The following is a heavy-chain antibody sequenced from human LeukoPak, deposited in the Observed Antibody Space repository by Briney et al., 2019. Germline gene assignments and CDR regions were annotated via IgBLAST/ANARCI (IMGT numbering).Heavy chain of an antibody. Sequence: GASVKVSCKASGYTFTGYYMHWVRQAPGQGLEWLGRINPNSGGTNYAQKFQGRVTMTRDTSISTAYMELSRLRSDDTAVYYCATGTYYYDSGGYYSAQYFQHWGQGTLVTVSS. CDR1: GYTFTGYY. J-gene: IGHJ1*01. CDR3: ATGTYYYDSGGYYSAQYFQH. V-gene: IGHV1-2*06. CDR2: INPNSGGT. D-gene: IGHD3-22*01.